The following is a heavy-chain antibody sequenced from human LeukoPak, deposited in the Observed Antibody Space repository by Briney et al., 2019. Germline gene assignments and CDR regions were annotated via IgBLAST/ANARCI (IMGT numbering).Heavy chain of an antibody. CDR2: IYHSGST. J-gene: IGHJ4*02. Sequence: SQTPSLTCAVSGVSISSGGYSWSWIRQPPGKGLEWIGYIYHSGSTYYNPSLKSRVTISVDRSKNQFSLKLSSVTAADTAVYYCVRRYCSGGSCYFDYWGQGTLVTVSS. V-gene: IGHV4-30-2*01. CDR3: VRRYCSGGSCYFDY. CDR1: GVSISSGGYS. D-gene: IGHD2-15*01.